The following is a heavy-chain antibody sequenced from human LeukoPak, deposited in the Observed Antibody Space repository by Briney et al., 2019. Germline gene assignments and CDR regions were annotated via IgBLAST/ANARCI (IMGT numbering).Heavy chain of an antibody. Sequence: PGRSLRLSCAASGFTFSTYGMHWVRQAPGKGLEWVSFIRYDGSDKYSADSVRGRFTISRDNSKDTLYLQMTSLSADDTAVYYCAKDSLSLVRGLTLPQHWGQGTLVTVSS. CDR2: IRYDGSDK. V-gene: IGHV3-30*02. J-gene: IGHJ4*02. CDR3: AKDSLSLVRGLTLPQH. D-gene: IGHD3-10*01. CDR1: GFTFSTYG.